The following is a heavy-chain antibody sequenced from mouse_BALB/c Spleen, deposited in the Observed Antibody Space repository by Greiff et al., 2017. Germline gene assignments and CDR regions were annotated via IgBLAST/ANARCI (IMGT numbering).Heavy chain of an antibody. V-gene: IGHV7-3*02. CDR3: ASLTGTYYFDY. CDR2: IRNKANGYTT. Sequence: DVHLVESGGGLVQPGGSLRLSCATSGFTFTDYYMSWVRQPPGKALEWLGFIRNKANGYTTEYSASVKGRFTISRDNSQSILYLQMNTLRAEDSATYYCASLTGTYYFDYWGQGTTLTVSS. CDR1: GFTFTDYY. D-gene: IGHD4-1*01. J-gene: IGHJ2*01.